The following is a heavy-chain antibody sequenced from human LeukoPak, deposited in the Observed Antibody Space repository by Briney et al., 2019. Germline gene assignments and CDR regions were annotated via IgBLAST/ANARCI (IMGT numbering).Heavy chain of an antibody. V-gene: IGHV3-30*02. Sequence: PGGSLRLSCAASGFTFSSYGMHWVRQAPGKGLEWVAFIRYDGSNKYYADSVKGRFTISRDNSKNTLYLQMNSLRAEDTAVYYCAKAVNYDILTGSDAFDIWGQGTMVTVSS. D-gene: IGHD3-9*01. J-gene: IGHJ3*02. CDR1: GFTFSSYG. CDR2: IRYDGSNK. CDR3: AKAVNYDILTGSDAFDI.